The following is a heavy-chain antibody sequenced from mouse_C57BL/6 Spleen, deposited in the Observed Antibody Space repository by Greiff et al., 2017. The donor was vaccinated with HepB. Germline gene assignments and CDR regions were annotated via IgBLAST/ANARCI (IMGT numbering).Heavy chain of an antibody. Sequence: EVKLVESGGGLVKPGGSLKLSCAASGFTFSSYAMSWVRQTPEKRLEWVATISDGGSYTYYPDNVKGRFTISRDNDKNNLYLQMSHLKAEDTAMYYCARERGYGDWYFDVWGTGTTVTVSS. D-gene: IGHD2-2*01. J-gene: IGHJ1*03. CDR2: ISDGGSYT. CDR1: GFTFSSYA. V-gene: IGHV5-4*01. CDR3: ARERGYGDWYFDV.